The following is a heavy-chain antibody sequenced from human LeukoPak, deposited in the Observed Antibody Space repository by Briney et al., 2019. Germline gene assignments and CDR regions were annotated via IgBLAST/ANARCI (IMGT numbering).Heavy chain of an antibody. CDR2: INHSGST. D-gene: IGHD3-9*01. V-gene: IGHV4-34*01. Sequence: PSETLSLTCAVYGGSFSGYYWSWIRQPPGKGLEWIGEINHSGSTNYNPSLKSRVTISVDTSKNQFSLKLSSVTAADTAVYYCAREGGRYSDWLFHFYYFDYWGQGTLVTVSS. J-gene: IGHJ4*02. CDR3: AREGGRYSDWLFHFYYFDY. CDR1: GGSFSGYY.